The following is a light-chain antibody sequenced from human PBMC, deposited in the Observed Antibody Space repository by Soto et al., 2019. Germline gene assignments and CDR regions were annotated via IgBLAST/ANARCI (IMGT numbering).Light chain of an antibody. V-gene: IGLV2-14*01. CDR2: EAT. Sequence: QSVLTQPASMSGSPGQSITISCTGTSSDIGRYNFVSWYQHHPGKAPKLIIYEATKRPSGVSYRFSGSKSGNTASLTISGLQAEDEADYYCSSYTTSTSFILFGGGTKVTVL. CDR3: SSYTTSTSFIL. J-gene: IGLJ2*01. CDR1: SSDIGRYNF.